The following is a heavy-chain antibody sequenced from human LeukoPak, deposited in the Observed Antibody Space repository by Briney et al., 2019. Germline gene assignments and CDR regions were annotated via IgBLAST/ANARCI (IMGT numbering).Heavy chain of an antibody. CDR3: ARAQVVPAYYYMDV. Sequence: ASVKVSCKASGGTFSRYAISWVRQAPGQGLEWMGGIIPIFGTANYAQKFQGRVTITTDESTSTAYMELSSLRSEDTAVYYCARAQVVPAYYYMDVWGKGTTVTVSS. J-gene: IGHJ6*03. D-gene: IGHD2-2*01. CDR2: IIPIFGTA. CDR1: GGTFSRYA. V-gene: IGHV1-69*05.